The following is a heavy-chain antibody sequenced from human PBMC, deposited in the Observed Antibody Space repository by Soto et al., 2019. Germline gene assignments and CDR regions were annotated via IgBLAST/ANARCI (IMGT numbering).Heavy chain of an antibody. CDR2: IVVGSGNT. D-gene: IGHD3-3*01. V-gene: IGHV1-58*01. CDR3: AREPFTISDGMEV. CDR1: GFTFTSSA. Sequence: GASVKVSCKASGFTFTSSAVQWVRQARGQRLEWIGWIVVGSGNTNYAQKFQERVTITRDIPTSTAYMELRSLRSDDTAVYYCAREPFTISDGMEVWGQGTTVTVSS. J-gene: IGHJ6*02.